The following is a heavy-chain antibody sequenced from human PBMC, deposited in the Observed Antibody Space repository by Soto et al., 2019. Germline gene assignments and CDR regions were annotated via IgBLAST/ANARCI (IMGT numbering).Heavy chain of an antibody. J-gene: IGHJ3*02. V-gene: IGHV4-4*02. D-gene: IGHD6-19*01. CDR2: IYHSGST. Sequence: QVQLQESGPGLVKPSGTLSLTCAVSSGSISSSNWWSWVRQPPGKGLEWIGEIYHSGSTNYNPSLKSRVTISVDKSQNQFSLKLSSCNAADTAVYYCARDQDLSLAVAEGRAFDIWGQGTMVPVSS. CDR1: SGSISSSNW. CDR3: ARDQDLSLAVAEGRAFDI.